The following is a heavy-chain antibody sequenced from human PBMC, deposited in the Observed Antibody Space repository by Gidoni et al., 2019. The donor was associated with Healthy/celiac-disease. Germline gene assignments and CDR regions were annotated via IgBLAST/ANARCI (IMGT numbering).Heavy chain of an antibody. CDR2: ISYDGINK. V-gene: IGHV3-30*03. Sequence: QVQLVESGGGVVQPGRSLRLSCAASGFTFSSYGMPWVRQAPGKGLEGVAVISYDGINKYYADSVKGRFTISRDNSKNTLYLQMNSLRAEDTAVYYCARTITIFGVVIRSLYGMDVWGQGTTVTVSS. CDR3: ARTITIFGVVIRSLYGMDV. D-gene: IGHD3-3*01. CDR1: GFTFSSYG. J-gene: IGHJ6*02.